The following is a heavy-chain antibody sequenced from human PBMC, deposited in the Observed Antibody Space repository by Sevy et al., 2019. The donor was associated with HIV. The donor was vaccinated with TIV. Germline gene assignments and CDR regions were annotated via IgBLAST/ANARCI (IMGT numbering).Heavy chain of an antibody. V-gene: IGHV4-59*01. CDR3: ARGWGASAGTNYGLDV. Sequence: SETLSLTCTVSGDSISTYYWSWIRQPPGEGLEWIGYIYYTGSTNYNPSLKSRVSISVDTSKNQFSLKLTSVTAADTAVYFCARGWGASAGTNYGLDVWGQGTTVTVSS. J-gene: IGHJ6*02. CDR2: IYYTGST. D-gene: IGHD6-13*01. CDR1: GDSISTYY.